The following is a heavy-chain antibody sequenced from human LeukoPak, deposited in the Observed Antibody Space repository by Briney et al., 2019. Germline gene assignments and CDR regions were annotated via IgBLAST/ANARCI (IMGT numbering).Heavy chain of an antibody. J-gene: IGHJ6*02. Sequence: KTSQTLSLTCTVSGGSISSGGYYWSWIRQHPGKGLEWIGYIYYSGSTYYNLSLKSRVTISVDTSKNQFSLKLSSVTAADTAVYYCARACSSTSCPPYYYYGMDVWRQGTTVTVPS. CDR1: GGSISSGGYY. CDR3: ARACSSTSCPPYYYYGMDV. V-gene: IGHV4-31*03. D-gene: IGHD2-2*01. CDR2: IYYSGST.